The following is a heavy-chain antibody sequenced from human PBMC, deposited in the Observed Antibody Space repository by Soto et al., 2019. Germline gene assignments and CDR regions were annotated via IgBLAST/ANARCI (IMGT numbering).Heavy chain of an antibody. Sequence: SVKVSCKASGGSFSYYGINWVRQAPGQGLEWMGGIIPIFATANYAQKFQGRVTITADESTRTAYVELSSLRSEDTAVYYCARSGEAYYDILTGYYKGNWFDPWGQGTLVTVSS. D-gene: IGHD3-9*01. CDR2: IIPIFATA. J-gene: IGHJ5*02. CDR3: ARSGEAYYDILTGYYKGNWFDP. V-gene: IGHV1-69*13. CDR1: GGSFSYYG.